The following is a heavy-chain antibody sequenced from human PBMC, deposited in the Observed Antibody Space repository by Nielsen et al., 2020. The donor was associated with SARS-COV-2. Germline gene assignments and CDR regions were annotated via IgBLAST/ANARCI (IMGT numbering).Heavy chain of an antibody. Sequence: SETLSLTCAVSGGSISSSNRWSWVRQPPGKGLEWIGEIYHSGSTNYTPSLKSRVTISVDKSKNKFSLNLSSVTGADTAVYYCASDGGLERFDPWGQGTLVTVSS. V-gene: IGHV4-4*02. CDR3: ASDGGLERFDP. J-gene: IGHJ5*01. CDR2: IYHSGST. D-gene: IGHD1-1*01. CDR1: GGSISSSNR.